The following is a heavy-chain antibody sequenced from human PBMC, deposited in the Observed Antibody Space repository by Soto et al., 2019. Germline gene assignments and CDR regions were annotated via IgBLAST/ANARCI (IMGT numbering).Heavy chain of an antibody. CDR1: GGSFSGYY. D-gene: IGHD3-9*01. Sequence: QVQLQQWGAGLLKPSETLSLTCAVYGGSFSGYYWSWIRQPPGKGLEWIGEINHSGSTNYNPSLKSRVTISVDTSKNQFSLKLSSVTAADTAVYYCARGFEGPYYDILTGFAFDIWGQGTMVTVSS. J-gene: IGHJ3*02. CDR2: INHSGST. CDR3: ARGFEGPYYDILTGFAFDI. V-gene: IGHV4-34*01.